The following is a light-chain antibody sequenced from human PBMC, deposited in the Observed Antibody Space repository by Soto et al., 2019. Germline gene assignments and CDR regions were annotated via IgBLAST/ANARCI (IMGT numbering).Light chain of an antibody. V-gene: IGKV3D-15*01. CDR3: HQYNSWPPRT. CDR1: QSISRS. Sequence: EIGLTQSPAILSVSPGERATLSCWASQSISRSLAWYQQKPGQAPRLLISDASTRATGIPARFSGSGSGTEFTLTTSSLKSEDFALYYCHQYNSWPPRTFGQGTKVDIK. J-gene: IGKJ1*01. CDR2: DAS.